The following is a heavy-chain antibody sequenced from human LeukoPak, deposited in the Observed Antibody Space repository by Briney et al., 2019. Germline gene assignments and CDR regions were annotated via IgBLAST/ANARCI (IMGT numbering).Heavy chain of an antibody. CDR1: GFTFSSYA. Sequence: GRSLRLSCAASGFTFSSYAMHWVRQAPGKGLEWVAVISYDGSNKYYADSVKGRLTISRDNSKNTLYLQMNSLRAEDTAVYYCARDYCSGGSCYFDYWGQGTLVTVSS. CDR3: ARDYCSGGSCYFDY. J-gene: IGHJ4*02. D-gene: IGHD2-15*01. CDR2: ISYDGSNK. V-gene: IGHV3-30*04.